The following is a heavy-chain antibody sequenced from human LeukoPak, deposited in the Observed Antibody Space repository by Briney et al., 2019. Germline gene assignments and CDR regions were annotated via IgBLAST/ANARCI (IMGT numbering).Heavy chain of an antibody. CDR2: INAGNGNT. Sequence: GASVKVSCKASGGTFSSYAISWVRQAPGQRLEWMGWINAGNGNTKYSQKFQGRVTISRDTSASTVYMELSSLRSEDTAVYYCAREHDTLTGMSLDYWGQGTLVTVSS. CDR3: AREHDTLTGMSLDY. V-gene: IGHV1-3*01. J-gene: IGHJ4*02. CDR1: GGTFSSYA. D-gene: IGHD3-9*01.